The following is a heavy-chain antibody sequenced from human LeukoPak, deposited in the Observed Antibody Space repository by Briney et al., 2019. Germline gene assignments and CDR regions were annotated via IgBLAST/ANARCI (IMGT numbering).Heavy chain of an antibody. Sequence: SGTLSLTCSVSGGSINNYWWNWIRQPAGKGLEWIGYIYYSGSTSYNPSLKSRLTISVDTSLNQFSLKLNSVTAADTAVYYCARYCSGGDCYSKALDYWGQGILVTVSS. CDR3: ARYCSGGDCYSKALDY. J-gene: IGHJ4*02. D-gene: IGHD2-15*01. CDR1: GGSINNYW. CDR2: IYYSGST. V-gene: IGHV4-59*01.